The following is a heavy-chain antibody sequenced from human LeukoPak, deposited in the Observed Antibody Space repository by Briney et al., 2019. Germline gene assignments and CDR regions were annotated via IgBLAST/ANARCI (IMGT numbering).Heavy chain of an antibody. Sequence: SVKVSCKASGGTFSSYAISWVRQAPGQGLEWMGGIIPIFGTANYAQKFQGRVTITADESTSTAYMELSSLRSEDTAVYYCARARDSGAGARVYSQHWGQGTLVTVSS. J-gene: IGHJ1*01. CDR3: ARARDSGAGARVYSQH. CDR2: IIPIFGTA. V-gene: IGHV1-69*01. D-gene: IGHD5-12*01. CDR1: GGTFSSYA.